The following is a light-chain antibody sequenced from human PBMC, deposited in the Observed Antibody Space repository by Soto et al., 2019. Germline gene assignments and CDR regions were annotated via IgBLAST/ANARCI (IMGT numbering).Light chain of an antibody. V-gene: IGLV2-14*01. CDR3: SSYTSSSTLV. CDR1: SSDVGGYNY. Sequence: QSVLTQPASVSGSPGQSITISCTGTSSDVGGYNYVSWYQQHPGKAPKLMIYDVSNRPSGVSNRFSGSKSGHTASLTISGLQAEDEADYYCSSYTSSSTLVFGTGTKVTV. J-gene: IGLJ1*01. CDR2: DVS.